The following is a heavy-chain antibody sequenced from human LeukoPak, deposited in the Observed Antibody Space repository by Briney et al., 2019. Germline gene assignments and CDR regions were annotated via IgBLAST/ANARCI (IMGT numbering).Heavy chain of an antibody. D-gene: IGHD4-11*01. CDR2: ISSSSSYI. V-gene: IGHV3-21*01. J-gene: IGHJ5*02. Sequence: PGGSLRLSCAASGFAFSSYSMNWVRQAPGKGLEWVSSISSSSSYIYYADSVKGRFTISRDNAKNSLYLQMNSLRAADTAVYYCARKTTVTAWWFDPWGQGTLVTVSS. CDR1: GFAFSSYS. CDR3: ARKTTVTAWWFDP.